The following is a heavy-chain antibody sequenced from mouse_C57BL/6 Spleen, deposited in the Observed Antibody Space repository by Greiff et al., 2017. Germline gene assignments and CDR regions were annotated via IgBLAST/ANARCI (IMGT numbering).Heavy chain of an antibody. CDR1: GYSFTDYN. Sequence: VQLQQSGPELVKPGASVKISCKASGYSFTDYNMNWVKQSNGQSLEWIGVINPNNGTTSYNQKFKGKATLTVDQSSSTAYMQLNSLTSEDSAVYYCARTTVVATDYAMGYWGQGTSVTVSS. CDR3: ARTTVVATDYAMGY. V-gene: IGHV1-39*01. CDR2: INPNNGTT. J-gene: IGHJ4*01. D-gene: IGHD1-1*01.